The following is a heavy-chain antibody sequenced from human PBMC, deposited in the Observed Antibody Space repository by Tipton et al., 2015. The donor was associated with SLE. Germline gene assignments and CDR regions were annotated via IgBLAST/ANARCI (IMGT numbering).Heavy chain of an antibody. CDR1: GFTFGDYA. CDR2: IRSKAYGGTT. J-gene: IGHJ4*02. CDR3: TRGSIVVVAAPFDY. D-gene: IGHD2-15*01. Sequence: VQLVQSGGGLVQPGRSLRLSCTASGFTFGDYAMSWVRQAPGKGLEWVGFIRSKAYGGTTEYAASVKGRFTISRDDSKSIAYLRMNSLKTEDTAVYYCTRGSIVVVAAPFDYWGQGTLVTASS. V-gene: IGHV3-49*04.